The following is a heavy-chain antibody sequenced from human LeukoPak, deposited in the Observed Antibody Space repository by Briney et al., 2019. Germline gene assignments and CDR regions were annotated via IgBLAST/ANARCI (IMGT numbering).Heavy chain of an antibody. V-gene: IGHV6-1*01. CDR1: GDSVSSNNGA. Sequence: SQTLSLTCAISGDSVSSNNGAWNWIRQSPSRGLEWLVRTYYRSKWYNDYAVSLISRITISPVTSKNQFSLQLYSVTPEDTAVYYCARDVGTTGWHTFDYWGQGTLVTVSS. J-gene: IGHJ4*02. CDR2: TYYRSKWYN. D-gene: IGHD3-9*01. CDR3: ARDVGTTGWHTFDY.